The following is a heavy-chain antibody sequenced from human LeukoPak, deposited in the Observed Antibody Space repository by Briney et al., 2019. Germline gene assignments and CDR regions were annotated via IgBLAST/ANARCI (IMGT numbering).Heavy chain of an antibody. J-gene: IGHJ4*02. CDR3: ATDPDSGGWSTFDY. D-gene: IGHD6-19*01. CDR2: INSDGSAT. Sequence: PGGSLRLSCAASGFAFSRNWMHWVRQAPGKGLVWVSRINSDGSATHYADSVKGRFTISRDNAKNTLYLQMNSLRAEDTAAYYCATDPDSGGWSTFDYWGQGTLVTVSS. V-gene: IGHV3-74*01. CDR1: GFAFSRNW.